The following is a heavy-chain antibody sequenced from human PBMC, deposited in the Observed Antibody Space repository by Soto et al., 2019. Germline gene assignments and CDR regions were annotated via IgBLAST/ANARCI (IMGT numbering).Heavy chain of an antibody. CDR2: IKQDGSEK. CDR1: GFTFSSYW. CDR3: ARGQRWLQFSIFDY. D-gene: IGHD5-12*01. J-gene: IGHJ4*02. V-gene: IGHV3-7*05. Sequence: GGSLRLSGAASGFTFSSYWMSWVRQAPGKGLEWVANIKQDGSEKYYVDSVKGRFTISRDNAKNSLYLQMNSLRAEDTAVYYCARGQRWLQFSIFDYWGQGTLVTVSS.